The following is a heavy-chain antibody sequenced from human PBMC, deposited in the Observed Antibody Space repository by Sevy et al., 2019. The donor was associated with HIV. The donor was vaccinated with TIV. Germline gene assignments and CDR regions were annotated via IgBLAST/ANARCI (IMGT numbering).Heavy chain of an antibody. J-gene: IGHJ6*02. V-gene: IGHV1-2*02. CDR3: ARERTIFGGSDGMYV. D-gene: IGHD3-3*01. CDR1: ANTFTVYF. CDR2: INPNSGGT. Sequence: ASVKVSCKASANTFTVYFMHWVRQAPGRGLEWMGWINPNSGGTNYAQKFQGRVTMTTDTSISTAYMELTRLTSDDTAVYYCARERTIFGGSDGMYVWGPGTTVTVSS.